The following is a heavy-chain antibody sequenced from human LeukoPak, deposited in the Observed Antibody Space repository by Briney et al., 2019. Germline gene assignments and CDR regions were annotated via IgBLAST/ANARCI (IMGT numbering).Heavy chain of an antibody. V-gene: IGHV3-43*01. J-gene: IGHJ4*02. CDR2: ISWDGGST. Sequence: GGSLRLSCAASGFTFDDYTMHWVRQAPGKGLEWVSLISWDGGSTYYADSVKGRFTISRDNSKNSLYLQMNSLRAEDTAVYYCARSEDDFWSGRNALDYWGQGTLVTVSS. CDR1: GFTFDDYT. D-gene: IGHD3-3*01. CDR3: ARSEDDFWSGRNALDY.